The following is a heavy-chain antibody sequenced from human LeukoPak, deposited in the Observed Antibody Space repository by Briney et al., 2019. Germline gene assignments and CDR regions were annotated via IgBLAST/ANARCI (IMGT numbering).Heavy chain of an antibody. D-gene: IGHD5-24*01. CDR1: GGSISSDDYY. Sequence: PSETLSLTCTVSGGSISSDDYYWSWIRQPPGKGLEWIGNIYYSGSTYYNPSLKSRVSISVDTSKNQFSLKLNSVTAADTAVYFCARQGAYNPGAFDYWGQGTLVTVSS. CDR2: IYYSGST. J-gene: IGHJ4*02. CDR3: ARQGAYNPGAFDY. V-gene: IGHV4-30-4*01.